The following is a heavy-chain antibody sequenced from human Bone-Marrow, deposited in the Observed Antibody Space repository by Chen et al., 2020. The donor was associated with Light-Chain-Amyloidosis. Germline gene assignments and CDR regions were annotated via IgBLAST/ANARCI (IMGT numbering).Heavy chain of an antibody. J-gene: IGHJ4*02. CDR3: VKDIEQYQLLFGLGY. Sequence: EVQLVESGGVVVQPGGSLRLSCAASGFTFDDFTMHWVRQVPGKGLEWVSLISWDGRSTYYAASGKGRFTISRDNSKNSLYLQMNSLRTEDTALYYCVKDIEQYQLLFGLGYWGQGTLVTVSS. D-gene: IGHD2-2*01. CDR1: GFTFDDFT. V-gene: IGHV3-43*01. CDR2: ISWDGRST.